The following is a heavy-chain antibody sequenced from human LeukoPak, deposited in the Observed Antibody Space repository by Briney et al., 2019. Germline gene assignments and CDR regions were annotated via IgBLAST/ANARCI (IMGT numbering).Heavy chain of an antibody. CDR3: AKSDYVWGSYRFSGTEFDY. CDR1: GFTFSSYA. V-gene: IGHV3-23*01. Sequence: GGSLRLSCAASGFTFSSYAMSWVRQAPGKGLEWVSAISGSGGSTYYADSVKGRFTISRDNSKNTLYLQMNSLRAEDTAVYYCAKSDYVWGSYRFSGTEFDYWGQGTLVTVSS. CDR2: ISGSGGST. D-gene: IGHD3-16*02. J-gene: IGHJ4*02.